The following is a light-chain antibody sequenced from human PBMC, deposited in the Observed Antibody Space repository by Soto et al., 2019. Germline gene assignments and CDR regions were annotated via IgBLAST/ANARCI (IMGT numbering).Light chain of an antibody. J-gene: IGKJ1*01. CDR2: GAS. Sequence: EIVMTQSPATLSVSPGARATLSCRASQSVNSNLAWYQQKPGQAPRLLMYGASSRAIGIPDRFSGSGSGTDFTLTISSLEPEDFAVYYCQQRSNWPRTFGQGTKVDIK. CDR3: QQRSNWPRT. CDR1: QSVNSN. V-gene: IGKV3-11*01.